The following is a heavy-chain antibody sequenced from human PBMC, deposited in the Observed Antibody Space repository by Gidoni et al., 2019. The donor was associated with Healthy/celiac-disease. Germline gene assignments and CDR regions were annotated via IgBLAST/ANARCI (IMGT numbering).Heavy chain of an antibody. Sequence: QLQLVQSGAEVTKPGSSVNVSCKASGGTLSSYAISWVRQAPGRGLGWMGGIIPIFGTANYAQKCQGRVTITADESTSTAYMELSSLRSEDTAVYYCARGVSSSWYHWYFDLWGRGTLVTVSS. CDR1: GGTLSSYA. CDR2: IIPIFGTA. J-gene: IGHJ2*01. V-gene: IGHV1-69*01. CDR3: ARGVSSSWYHWYFDL. D-gene: IGHD6-13*01.